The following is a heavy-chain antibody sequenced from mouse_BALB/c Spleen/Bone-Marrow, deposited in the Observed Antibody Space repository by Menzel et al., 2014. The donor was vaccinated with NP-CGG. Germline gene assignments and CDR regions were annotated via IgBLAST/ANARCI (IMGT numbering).Heavy chain of an antibody. CDR3: ARGGISVDY. CDR1: GYAFSVYW. Sequence: QVQLQQSGAELVRPGSSVKISCKASGYAFSVYWMNWVKQRPGQGLEWIGQIYPGDGDTNYNGKFKGRATLTADKSSNTAYMQLSSLTSEDSAVYCCARGGISVDYWGQGTTLTVSS. CDR2: IYPGDGDT. J-gene: IGHJ2*01. V-gene: IGHV1-80*01.